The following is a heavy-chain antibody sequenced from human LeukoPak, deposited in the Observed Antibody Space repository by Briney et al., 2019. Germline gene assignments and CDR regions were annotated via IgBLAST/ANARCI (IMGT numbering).Heavy chain of an antibody. J-gene: IGHJ3*02. CDR3: ARGYYDSSGYYDAFDI. CDR2: INPNSGGT. Sequence: GASVKVSCKASGYTFTGYYMHWVRQAPGQGLEWMGWINPNSGGTNYAQKFQGWVTMTRDTSISTAYMELSRLRSDDTAVYYCARGYYDSSGYYDAFDIWGQGTMVTVSS. D-gene: IGHD3-22*01. CDR1: GYTFTGYY. V-gene: IGHV1-2*04.